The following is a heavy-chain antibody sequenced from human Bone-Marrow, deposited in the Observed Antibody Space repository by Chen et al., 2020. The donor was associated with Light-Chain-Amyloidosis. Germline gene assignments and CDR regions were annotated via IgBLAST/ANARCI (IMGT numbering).Heavy chain of an antibody. J-gene: IGHJ4*02. V-gene: IGHV3-15*01. CDR2: IRSKTDGGAV. Sequence: EAHLVESGGGLVKPGGSLRLSCATSGFNFTEAWMTWVRQAPGKGLEWMGNIRSKTDGGAVHYAAPVKGRFFISRDDAKNTLYVQMNRLKDEDTGMYYCSNDLDFWGQGTLVAVSS. CDR1: GFNFTEAW. CDR3: SNDLDF.